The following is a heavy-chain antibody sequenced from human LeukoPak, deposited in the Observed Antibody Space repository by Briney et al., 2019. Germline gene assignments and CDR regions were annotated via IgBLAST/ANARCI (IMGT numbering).Heavy chain of an antibody. V-gene: IGHV4-4*09. Sequence: SETLSLTCTVSGASISDYDWGWIRQPPGKGLDWIGYIYTSGSTNYNPSLKSRVTISVDTSKNQFSLRLISVTAADTAVYYCARHRDGYKKGFDYWGQGTLVTVSS. J-gene: IGHJ4*02. CDR1: GASISDYD. D-gene: IGHD5-24*01. CDR3: ARHRDGYKKGFDY. CDR2: IYTSGST.